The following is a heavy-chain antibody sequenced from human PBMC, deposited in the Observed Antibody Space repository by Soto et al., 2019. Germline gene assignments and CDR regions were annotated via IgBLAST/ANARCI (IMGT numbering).Heavy chain of an antibody. CDR2: IYWDDDK. Sequence: QITLKESGPTLVKPTQTLTLTCTFSGFSLSTSGVGVAWIRQPPGKALEWLALIYWDDDKRYRPSMESRLTITKDTSKNLMVLTTTNMDSVATATYYCAYLPCSGGSCYWFSFSGMDVWGQGTTVSVSS. D-gene: IGHD2-15*01. V-gene: IGHV2-5*02. J-gene: IGHJ6*02. CDR1: GFSLSTSGVG. CDR3: AYLPCSGGSCYWFSFSGMDV.